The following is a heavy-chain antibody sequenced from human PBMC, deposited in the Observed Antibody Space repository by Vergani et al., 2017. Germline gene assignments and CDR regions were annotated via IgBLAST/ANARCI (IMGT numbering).Heavy chain of an antibody. CDR2: INHSGST. J-gene: IGHJ4*02. D-gene: IGHD2-2*01. Sequence: QVQLQESGPGLVKPSATLSLPCTVSGGSISSYYWSWIRQPPGKGLEWIGEINHSGSTNYNPSLKSRVTISVDTSKNQFSLKLSSVTAADTAVYYCARGGDIVVVPAAMPGFDYWGQGTLVTVSS. V-gene: IGHV4-59*12. CDR1: GGSISSYY. CDR3: ARGGDIVVVPAAMPGFDY.